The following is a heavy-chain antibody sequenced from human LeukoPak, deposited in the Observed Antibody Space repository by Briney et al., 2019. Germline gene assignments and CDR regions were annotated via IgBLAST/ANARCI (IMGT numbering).Heavy chain of an antibody. CDR1: GGSISSYY. V-gene: IGHV4-59*01. J-gene: IGHJ4*02. D-gene: IGHD3-22*01. Sequence: SETLSLXCTVSGGSISSYYWSWIRQPPGKGLEWIGYIYYSGSTNYNPSLKSRVTISVDTSKNQFSLKLSSVTAADTAVYYCARLTDQYYYDSSGFYFDYWGPGTLVTVSS. CDR2: IYYSGST. CDR3: ARLTDQYYYDSSGFYFDY.